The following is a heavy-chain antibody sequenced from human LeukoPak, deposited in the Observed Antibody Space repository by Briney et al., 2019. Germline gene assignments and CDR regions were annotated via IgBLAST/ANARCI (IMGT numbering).Heavy chain of an antibody. V-gene: IGHV3-23*01. Sequence: QAGGSLTLSCAASGFTFSNYDMSWVRQAPGKGLEWVSSIIDSGGSTYYAVSVKVRVTISRDNSKNTLYLQMTNLRAADTAVYYCAKDLSRAVAADWFDPWDQGSPIAVSS. CDR1: GFTFSNYD. D-gene: IGHD6-19*01. CDR2: IIDSGGST. J-gene: IGHJ5*02. CDR3: AKDLSRAVAADWFDP.